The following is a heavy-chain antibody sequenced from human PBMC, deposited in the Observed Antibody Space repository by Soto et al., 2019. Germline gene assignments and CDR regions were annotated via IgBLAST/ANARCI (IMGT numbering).Heavy chain of an antibody. Sequence: GGSLRLSCAASGFTFSSYSMNWVRQAPGKGLEWVSYISSSSTIYYADSVKGRFTISRDNAKNSLYLQMNSLRAEDTAVYYCARGDYDILTGYAFDIWGQGTMVTVSS. D-gene: IGHD3-9*01. J-gene: IGHJ3*02. CDR3: ARGDYDILTGYAFDI. V-gene: IGHV3-48*04. CDR1: GFTFSSYS. CDR2: ISSSSTI.